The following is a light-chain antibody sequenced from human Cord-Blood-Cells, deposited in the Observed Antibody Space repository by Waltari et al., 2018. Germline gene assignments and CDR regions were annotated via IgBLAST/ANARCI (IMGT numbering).Light chain of an antibody. V-gene: IGLV2-14*01. CDR3: SSYTSSSTRV. Sequence: QSALTQPASVSGSPGPSIPISCTGTSRDVGGYNYVSWYQQHKGNAPTLMIYDVSNRPAGVSNRCSGAKSGNTASLTISGLQAEDEADYYCSSYTSSSTRVFGGGTKLTVL. CDR2: DVS. J-gene: IGLJ2*01. CDR1: SRDVGGYNY.